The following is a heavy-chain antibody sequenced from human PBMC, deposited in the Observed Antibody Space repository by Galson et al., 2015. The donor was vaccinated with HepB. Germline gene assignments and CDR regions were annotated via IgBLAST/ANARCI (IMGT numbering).Heavy chain of an antibody. Sequence: SVKVSCKVSGYTLSELSMHWVRQAPGKGLEWMGGFDPEDGETIYAQQFQGRVTMTEDTSTDTAYMELSSLRSEDTAVYYCAGVLLGTGYCYPLDYWGQGTLVTVSS. D-gene: IGHD3-22*01. J-gene: IGHJ4*02. CDR2: FDPEDGET. CDR1: GYTLSELS. V-gene: IGHV1-24*01. CDR3: AGVLLGTGYCYPLDY.